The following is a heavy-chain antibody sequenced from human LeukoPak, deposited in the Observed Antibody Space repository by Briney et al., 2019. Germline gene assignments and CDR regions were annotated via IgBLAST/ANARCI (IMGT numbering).Heavy chain of an antibody. CDR2: IIPIFGTA. CDR1: GGTFSSYA. D-gene: IGHD3-3*01. CDR3: ARFKYDVLRFLEWPAGYYYMDV. J-gene: IGHJ6*03. V-gene: IGHV1-69*13. Sequence: ASVKVSCKASGGTFSSYAISWVRQAPGQGLEWMGGIIPIFGTANYAQKFQGRVTITADESTSTAYMELSSLRSDDTALYYCARFKYDVLRFLEWPAGYYYMDVWGKGTTVTVSS.